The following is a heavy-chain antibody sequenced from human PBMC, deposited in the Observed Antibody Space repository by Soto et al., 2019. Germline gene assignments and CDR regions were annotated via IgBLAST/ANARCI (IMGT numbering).Heavy chain of an antibody. Sequence: GGSLRLSYAASGFSVSTNYVSWIRQAPEKGLEWVSVVYRSGDTNYADSVKGRFTISRDTSKNTVYLHMNSLRADDTAVYYCAREAVFGLAMHYYYYMDVWGKGTTVTVSS. CDR3: AREAVFGLAMHYYYYMDV. CDR2: VYRSGDT. J-gene: IGHJ6*03. D-gene: IGHD3-3*01. CDR1: GFSVSTNY. V-gene: IGHV3-66*01.